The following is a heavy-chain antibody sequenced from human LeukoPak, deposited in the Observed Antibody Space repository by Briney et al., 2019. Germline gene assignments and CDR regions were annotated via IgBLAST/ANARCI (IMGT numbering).Heavy chain of an antibody. V-gene: IGHV1-8*01. CDR3: ARGSEIATAATSGY. CDR1: GYTFTSYD. D-gene: IGHD6-13*01. J-gene: IGHJ4*02. CDR2: MNPNSGNT. Sequence: ASVKVSCTASGYTFTSYDINWVRQAPGQGLEWMGWMNPNSGNTGYAQKFQGRVTMTRNTSISTAYMELSSLRSEDTAVYYCARGSEIATAATSGYWGQGTLVTVSS.